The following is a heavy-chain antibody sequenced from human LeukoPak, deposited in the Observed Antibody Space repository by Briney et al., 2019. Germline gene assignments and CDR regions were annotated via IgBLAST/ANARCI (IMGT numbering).Heavy chain of an antibody. D-gene: IGHD3-16*01. J-gene: IGHJ4*02. CDR3: ARDGFGTGSN. Sequence: GGSLRLSCAASGPTFSNYWMDWVRQAPGKGLEWVANIKQDGSEKNYVDSVKGRFIISRDNAKNSLYLQMNTLRADDTAVYYCARDGFGTGSNWGQGTLVTVSS. CDR1: GPTFSNYW. CDR2: IKQDGSEK. V-gene: IGHV3-7*03.